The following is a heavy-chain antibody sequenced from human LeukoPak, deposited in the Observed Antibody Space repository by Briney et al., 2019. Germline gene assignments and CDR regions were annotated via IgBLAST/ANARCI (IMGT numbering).Heavy chain of an antibody. D-gene: IGHD3-10*01. CDR1: GYTFTSYG. Sequence: GASVKVSCKASGYTFTSYGISWVRQAPGQGLEWMGWIGAYNGNTNYAQKLQGRVTMTTDTSTSTAYMELRSLRSDDTAVYYCARRATYYYGSSNWFDPWGQGTLVTVSS. CDR3: ARRATYYYGSSNWFDP. CDR2: IGAYNGNT. V-gene: IGHV1-18*01. J-gene: IGHJ5*02.